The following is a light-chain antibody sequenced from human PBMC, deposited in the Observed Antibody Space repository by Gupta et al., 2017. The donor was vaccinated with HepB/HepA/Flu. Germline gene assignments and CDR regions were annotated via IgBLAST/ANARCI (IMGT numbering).Light chain of an antibody. V-gene: IGLV1-44*01. CDR1: SSNIGSNT. CDR2: SNN. Sequence: GQRVTISCSGSSSNIGSNTVNWYQQLPGTAPKLLLYSNNQRPSGVPDRFSGSKSGTSASLAISGLQAEDEADYYCAAWDDSRNGVVFGGGTKLTVL. J-gene: IGLJ2*01. CDR3: AAWDDSRNGVV.